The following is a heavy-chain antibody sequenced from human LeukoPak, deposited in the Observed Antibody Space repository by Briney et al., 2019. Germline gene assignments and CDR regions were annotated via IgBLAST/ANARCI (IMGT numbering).Heavy chain of an antibody. V-gene: IGHV4-30-4*01. J-gene: IGHJ6*04. D-gene: IGHD3-9*01. CDR3: ARDVYDISGMDV. CDR2: IYYSGST. CDR1: GGSISSRDYY. Sequence: SETLSLTCTVSGGSISSRDYYWRWIRQPPGKGLEWIGYIYYSGSTYYNPSLKSRVTISVDTSKNQFSLKLSSVTAADTAVYYCARDVYDISGMDVWGKGTTVTVSS.